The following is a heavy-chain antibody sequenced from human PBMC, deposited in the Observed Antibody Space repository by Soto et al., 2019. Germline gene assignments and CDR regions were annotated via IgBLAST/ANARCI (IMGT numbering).Heavy chain of an antibody. CDR2: INPNSGGT. Sequence: ASVKLSCKASGYTFTGYYMHWLRQAPGQGLEWMGWINPNSGGTNYAQTFQGWVTMTRDTSLSTAYMELSRLRSDDTAVYYCAASQMGLISVLTTWGQGAQVTVSS. V-gene: IGHV1-2*04. CDR1: GYTFTGYY. D-gene: IGHD1-1*01. J-gene: IGHJ4*02. CDR3: AASQMGLISVLTT.